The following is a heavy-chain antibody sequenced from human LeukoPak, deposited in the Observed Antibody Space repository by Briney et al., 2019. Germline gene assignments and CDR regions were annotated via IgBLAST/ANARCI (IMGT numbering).Heavy chain of an antibody. CDR1: GFTFSSYA. Sequence: GRSLRLSCAASGFTFSSYAMHWVRQAPGKGLEWVAVISYDGSNKYYADSVKGRFTISRDNSKNTLYLQMNSLRAEDTAVYYCVRSFLAPHYYYYYMDVWGKGTTVTVSS. CDR3: VRSFLAPHYYYYYMDV. J-gene: IGHJ6*03. V-gene: IGHV3-30-3*01. CDR2: ISYDGSNK. D-gene: IGHD3-3*02.